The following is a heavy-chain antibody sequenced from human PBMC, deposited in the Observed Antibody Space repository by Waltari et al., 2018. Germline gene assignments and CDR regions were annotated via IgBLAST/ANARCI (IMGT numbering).Heavy chain of an antibody. CDR1: GDSISSGSYH. CDR3: XRDLSPPNWFDX. D-gene: IGHD3-3*02. CDR2: IYTRGXT. Sequence: LQESGPXLVXXSQTLSXTCTXSGDSISSGSYHWSWIRQPAGKGLEWIGRIYTRGXTNYNPSLKSXVTMSIDTSGNHFSLKLXSVTAADTXVXYCXRDLSPPNWFDXWGQGTLVTVSS. J-gene: IGHJ5*02. V-gene: IGHV4-61*02.